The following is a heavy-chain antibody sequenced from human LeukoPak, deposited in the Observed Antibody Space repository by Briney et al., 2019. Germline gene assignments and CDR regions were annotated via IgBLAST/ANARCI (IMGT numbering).Heavy chain of an antibody. CDR3: ARVAWLRDYFCYMDV. V-gene: IGHV3-30*02. Sequence: GGSLRLSCSASGFTFISYGMHWGRQAPGKGLEWMAFVLFDGSDKYYADSVKGRFTISRDNSKNTLYLQMNNLRAEDTAVYYCARVAWLRDYFCYMDVWGKGTTVTVSS. J-gene: IGHJ6*03. CDR2: VLFDGSDK. D-gene: IGHD5-12*01. CDR1: GFTFISYG.